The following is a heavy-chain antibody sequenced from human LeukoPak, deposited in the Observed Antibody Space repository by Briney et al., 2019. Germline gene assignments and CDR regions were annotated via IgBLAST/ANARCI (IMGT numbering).Heavy chain of an antibody. Sequence: SETLSLTCAVYGGSFSGYYWSWIRQPPWKGPEWIGEINHSGSTNYNPSLKSRVTISVDTSKNQFSLKLSSVTAADTAVYYCARSTTVTTYYYYYMDVWGKGTTVTVSS. V-gene: IGHV4-34*01. CDR1: GGSFSGYY. CDR3: ARSTTVTTYYYYYMDV. CDR2: INHSGST. D-gene: IGHD4-17*01. J-gene: IGHJ6*03.